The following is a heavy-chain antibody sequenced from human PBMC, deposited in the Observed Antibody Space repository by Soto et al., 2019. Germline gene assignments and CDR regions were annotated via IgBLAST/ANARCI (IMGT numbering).Heavy chain of an antibody. D-gene: IGHD3-16*01. Sequence: QLQLQESGPGLVKPSETLSLASTVSGGSITTTTYYWVWIRQPPGKGLEWIGSIYYSGSTYYNPSLKSRPTMSLETSKNQFSLKLSSVTASDTAVYYCARHDDGGIYWGQGTLVTVSS. CDR2: IYYSGST. CDR1: GGSITTTTYY. V-gene: IGHV4-39*01. J-gene: IGHJ4*02. CDR3: ARHDDGGIY.